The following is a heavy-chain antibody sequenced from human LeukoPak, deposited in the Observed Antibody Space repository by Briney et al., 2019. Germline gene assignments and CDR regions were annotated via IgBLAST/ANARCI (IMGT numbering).Heavy chain of an antibody. Sequence: SVTLSLTCTVSGGSISSSSYYWVWIRQPPGKGLEWIGSIYYSGSTYYNPSLKSRVTISVDTSKNQFSLKLSSVTAADTAVYYCARLSSSSWYGMDVWGQGTTVTVSS. CDR2: IYYSGST. D-gene: IGHD6-13*01. J-gene: IGHJ6*02. CDR3: ARLSSSSWYGMDV. V-gene: IGHV4-39*01. CDR1: GGSISSSSYY.